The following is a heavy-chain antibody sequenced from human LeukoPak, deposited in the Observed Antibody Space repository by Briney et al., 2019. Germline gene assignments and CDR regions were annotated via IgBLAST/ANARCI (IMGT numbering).Heavy chain of an antibody. Sequence: ASVKVSCKASGYTFTGYYMHWVRQAPGQGLEWMGWINPNSGGTNYAQKLQGRVTMTRDTSISTAYMELSRLRSDDTAVYYCARGYSSGWYYFDYWGQGTLVTVSS. D-gene: IGHD6-19*01. J-gene: IGHJ4*02. V-gene: IGHV1-2*02. CDR3: ARGYSSGWYYFDY. CDR1: GYTFTGYY. CDR2: INPNSGGT.